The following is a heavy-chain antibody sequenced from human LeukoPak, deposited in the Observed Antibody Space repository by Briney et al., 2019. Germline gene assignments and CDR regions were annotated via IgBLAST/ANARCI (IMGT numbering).Heavy chain of an antibody. V-gene: IGHV4-4*02. Sequence: SETLSLTCAVSGGSNSSTNWWNWVRQPPGKGLEWIGEIYDNGSTNYNPSLKSRVTISVDTSKNQFSLKLSSVTAADTAVYYCARAPGYSSSSGGLDPWGQGTLVTVSS. CDR1: GGSNSSTNW. J-gene: IGHJ5*02. D-gene: IGHD6-6*01. CDR3: ARAPGYSSSSGGLDP. CDR2: IYDNGST.